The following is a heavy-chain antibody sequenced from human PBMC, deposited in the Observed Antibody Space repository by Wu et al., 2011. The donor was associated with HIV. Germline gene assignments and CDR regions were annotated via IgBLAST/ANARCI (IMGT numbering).Heavy chain of an antibody. CDR3: ARGSGLGSYFDF. V-gene: IGHV1-69*18. D-gene: IGHD3-10*01. Sequence: QVQLVQSGAEVKTPGSSVKVSCKASGGTFNYYAISWVRQAPGQGLEWMGRIIPIFGRTNYAQTFQGRVTVTADDSTSTVYMELSSLRSEDTAVYYCARGSGLGSYFDFWGQGTPGPRXL. CDR1: GGTFNYYA. J-gene: IGHJ4*02. CDR2: IIPIFGRT.